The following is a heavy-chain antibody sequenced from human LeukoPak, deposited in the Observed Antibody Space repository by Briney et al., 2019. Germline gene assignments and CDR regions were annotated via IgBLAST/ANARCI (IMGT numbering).Heavy chain of an antibody. Sequence: SGTLSLTCAVYGGSFSGYYWSWIRQPPGKGLEWIGEINHSGSTNYNPSLKSRVTISVDTSKNQFSLKLSSVTAADTAVYYCARGDGNQGLPLDYWGQGTLVTVSS. CDR2: INHSGST. V-gene: IGHV4-34*01. J-gene: IGHJ4*02. CDR3: ARGDGNQGLPLDY. D-gene: IGHD4-23*01. CDR1: GGSFSGYY.